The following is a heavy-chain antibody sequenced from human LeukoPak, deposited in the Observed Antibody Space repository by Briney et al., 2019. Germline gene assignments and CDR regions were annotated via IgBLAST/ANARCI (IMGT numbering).Heavy chain of an antibody. J-gene: IGHJ4*02. Sequence: SETLSLTCTVSGGSISSSNYYWGWIRQPPGKGLEWIGSIYYSGSTYYNPSLKSRVTISVDTSKNQFSLKPSSVTAADTAVYYCARRRYHYDSSGYSRTVFDYWGQGILVTVSS. CDR3: ARRRYHYDSSGYSRTVFDY. D-gene: IGHD3-22*01. CDR1: GGSISSSNYY. V-gene: IGHV4-39*01. CDR2: IYYSGST.